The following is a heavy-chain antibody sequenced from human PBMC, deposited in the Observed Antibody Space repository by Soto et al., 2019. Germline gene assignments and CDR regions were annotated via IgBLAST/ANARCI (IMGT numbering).Heavy chain of an antibody. D-gene: IGHD3-9*01. J-gene: IGHJ4*02. CDR2: ITPIFVTA. CDR1: GGSFSNYA. V-gene: IGHV1-69*13. CDR3: ARGWSYDILTGYSY. Sequence: SVKVSCKASGGSFSNYAISWVRQAPGQGLEWMGGITPIFVTANYAQRFQGRVTITADESTSTAYMELSSLRSEDTAVYYCARGWSYDILTGYSYWGQGTLVTVSS.